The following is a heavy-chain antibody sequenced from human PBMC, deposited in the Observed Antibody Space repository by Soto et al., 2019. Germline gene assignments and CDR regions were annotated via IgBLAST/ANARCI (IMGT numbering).Heavy chain of an antibody. J-gene: IGHJ6*02. D-gene: IGHD1-26*01. Sequence: ASVKVSCKASGYTFSNYGIGWVRQAPGQGLEWMGRISAYNGNRHFAEGLRGRITMTTNTTTSTADMELRSLSSDDTAVYYCARGGQECSNSGCGYIYDGMDVWGQGTTVTVSS. CDR2: ISAYNGNR. CDR1: GYTFSNYG. V-gene: IGHV1-18*01. CDR3: ARGGQECSNSGCGYIYDGMDV.